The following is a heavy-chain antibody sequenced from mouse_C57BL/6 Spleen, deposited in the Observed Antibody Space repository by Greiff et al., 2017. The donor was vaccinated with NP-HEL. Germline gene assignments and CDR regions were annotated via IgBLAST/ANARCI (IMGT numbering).Heavy chain of an antibody. J-gene: IGHJ2*01. D-gene: IGHD1-1*01. CDR3: ARAGDITTVSFDY. V-gene: IGHV1-7*01. CDR1: GYTFTSYW. Sequence: VQLQQSGAELAKPGASVKLSCKASGYTFTSYWMHWVKQRPGQGLEWIGYINPSSGYTKYNQTFKDQAPLTADKSSSTAYMLLSSLTYEDSSVYYWARAGDITTVSFDYWGKGTTLTVSS. CDR2: INPSSGYT.